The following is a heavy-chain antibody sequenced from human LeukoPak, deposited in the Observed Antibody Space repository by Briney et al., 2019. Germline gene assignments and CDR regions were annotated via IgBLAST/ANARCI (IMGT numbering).Heavy chain of an antibody. D-gene: IGHD6-19*01. V-gene: IGHV3-7*01. CDR2: IKQDGSEK. Sequence: GGSLRLSCAASGFTFSSYWTSWVRQAPGKGREWVANIKQDGSEKYYVDSVKGRFTISRDNAKNSLYLQMNSLRAEDTAVYYCASGGYSSGWYYFDYWGQGTLVTVSS. CDR3: ASGGYSSGWYYFDY. CDR1: GFTFSSYW. J-gene: IGHJ4*02.